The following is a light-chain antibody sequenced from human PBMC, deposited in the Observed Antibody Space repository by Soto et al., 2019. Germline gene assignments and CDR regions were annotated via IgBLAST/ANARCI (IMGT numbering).Light chain of an antibody. Sequence: EIVLTQSPATLSSSPGERATLSCRASQSVSSYLAWYQQKPGQAPRLLIYDASNRATGIPARFSGSGSGTAFTITSRSLEPEDVAVYYCQQRSTSITFGQGTRLEIK. CDR1: QSVSSY. V-gene: IGKV3-11*01. CDR3: QQRSTSIT. CDR2: DAS. J-gene: IGKJ5*01.